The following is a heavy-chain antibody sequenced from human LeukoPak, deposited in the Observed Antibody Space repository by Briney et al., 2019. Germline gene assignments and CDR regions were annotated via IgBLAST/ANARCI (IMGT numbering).Heavy chain of an antibody. CDR3: ARSVTFGELNVEY. J-gene: IGHJ4*02. CDR2: IYPGDSDT. Sequence: GESLKISCKGSGYSFTSYWIGWVRQMPGKGLEWMGIIYPGDSDTRYSPSFQGQVTISADKSISTAYLQWSRLKASDTAMYYCARSVTFGELNVEYWGQGTLVTVSS. CDR1: GYSFTSYW. V-gene: IGHV5-51*01. D-gene: IGHD3-10*01.